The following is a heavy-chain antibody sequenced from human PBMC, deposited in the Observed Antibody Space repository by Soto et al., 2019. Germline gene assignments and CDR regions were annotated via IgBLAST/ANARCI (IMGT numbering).Heavy chain of an antibody. CDR1: GYTFTSYG. J-gene: IGHJ6*02. Sequence: GASVKVSCKASGYTFTSYGISWVRQAPGQGLEWMGWISAYNGNTNYAQKLQGRVTMTTDTSTSTAYMELRSLRSDDTAVYYCAAAGGSLERLPYYYYYGMDVWGQGTTVTVSS. V-gene: IGHV1-18*01. CDR3: AAAGGSLERLPYYYYYGMDV. D-gene: IGHD1-1*01. CDR2: ISAYNGNT.